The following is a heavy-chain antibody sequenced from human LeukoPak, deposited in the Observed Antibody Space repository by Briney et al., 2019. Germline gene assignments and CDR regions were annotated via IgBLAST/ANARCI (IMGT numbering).Heavy chain of an antibody. CDR3: AREGAWGNWYFDL. J-gene: IGHJ2*01. CDR2: IRYDGSNK. Sequence: GGSLRLSCAASGFTFSSYGMHWVRQAPGKGLEWVAFIRYDGSNKYYADSVKGRFTISRDNSKNTLYLQMNSLRAEDTAVYYCAREGAWGNWYFDLWGRGTLVTVSS. CDR1: GFTFSSYG. D-gene: IGHD3-16*01. V-gene: IGHV3-30*02.